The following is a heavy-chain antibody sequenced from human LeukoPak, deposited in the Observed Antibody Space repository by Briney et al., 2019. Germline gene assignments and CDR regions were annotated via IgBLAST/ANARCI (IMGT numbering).Heavy chain of an antibody. V-gene: IGHV4-39*07. J-gene: IGHJ4*02. CDR2: IYYSGST. Sequence: SETLSLTCTVSGGSISGSSYYWGWIRQPPGKGLEGIGSIYYSGSTYYNPSLKSRVTISVDTSKNQFSLKLSSVTAADTAVYYCARDWRVTMIVFAFDYWGQGTLVTVSS. CDR3: ARDWRVTMIVFAFDY. D-gene: IGHD3-22*01. CDR1: GGSISGSSYY.